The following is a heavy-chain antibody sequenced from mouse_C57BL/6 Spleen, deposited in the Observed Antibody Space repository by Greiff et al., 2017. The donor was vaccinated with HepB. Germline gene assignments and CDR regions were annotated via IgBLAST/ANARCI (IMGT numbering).Heavy chain of an antibody. CDR3: ATMVTTSGFAY. J-gene: IGHJ3*01. D-gene: IGHD2-2*01. CDR2: INPNNGGT. CDR1: GYTFTDYN. V-gene: IGHV1-22*01. Sequence: VQLQQSGPELVKPGASVKMSCKASGYTFTDYNMHWVKQSHGKSLEWIGYINPNNGGTSYNQKFKGKATLTVNKSSSTACMELRSLTSEDSAVYYCATMVTTSGFAYWGQGTLVTVSA.